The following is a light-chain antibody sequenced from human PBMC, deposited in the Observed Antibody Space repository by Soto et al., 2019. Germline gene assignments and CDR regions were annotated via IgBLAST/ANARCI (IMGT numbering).Light chain of an antibody. CDR3: SSYTSSSTLLYV. CDR2: DVS. V-gene: IGLV2-14*01. J-gene: IGLJ1*01. CDR1: SSDVGGYNY. Sequence: QSALTQPASVSGSPGQSITISCTGTSSDVGGYNYVSWYQQHPGKAPKLMIYDVSNRPSGVSNSFSGSKSGNTASLTISGVQAEDEADYYCSSYTSSSTLLYVFGTGTKVTVL.